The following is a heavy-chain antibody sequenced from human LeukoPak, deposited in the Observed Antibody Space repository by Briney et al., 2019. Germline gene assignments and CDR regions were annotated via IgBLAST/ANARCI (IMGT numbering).Heavy chain of an antibody. CDR3: ARDMYYGSGSYNYFDY. V-gene: IGHV1-46*01. Sequence: ASVKVSCKASGYSFTNYYIHWVRQAPGQGLEWMGRINPSGGGTSYAQKFQGRVTITRDTSASTTYMELSSLRSEDTAVYYCARDMYYGSGSYNYFDYWGQGTLVTVSS. J-gene: IGHJ4*02. CDR1: GYSFTNYY. D-gene: IGHD3-10*01. CDR2: INPSGGGT.